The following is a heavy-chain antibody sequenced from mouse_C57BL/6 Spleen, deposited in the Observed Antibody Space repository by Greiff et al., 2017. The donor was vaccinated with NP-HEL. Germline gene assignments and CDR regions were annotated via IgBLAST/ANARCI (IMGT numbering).Heavy chain of an antibody. CDR2: INPSSGYT. J-gene: IGHJ4*01. Sequence: VQLQQSGAELAKPGASVKLSCKASGYTFTSYWMHWVKQRPGQGLEWIGYINPSSGYTKYNQKFKDTATLTADKSSSTAYMQLSSLTYEDSAVYYCARGDGYYVRNAMDYWGQGTSVTVSS. V-gene: IGHV1-7*01. CDR1: GYTFTSYW. CDR3: ARGDGYYVRNAMDY. D-gene: IGHD2-3*01.